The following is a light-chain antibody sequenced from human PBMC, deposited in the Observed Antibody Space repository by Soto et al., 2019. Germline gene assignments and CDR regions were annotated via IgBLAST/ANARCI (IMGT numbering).Light chain of an antibody. CDR2: EDS. V-gene: IGLV2-23*01. CDR1: SSDVGSYNL. Sequence: QSVLTQPASVSGSPGQSITISCTGTSSDVGSYNLVSWYQQHPGKAPKLIFYEDSKRPSGVSNFFSASKSGNTASLTISGLQAEYEADYYCCSYAGSSTWVFGGGTKLTVL. CDR3: CSYAGSSTWV. J-gene: IGLJ3*02.